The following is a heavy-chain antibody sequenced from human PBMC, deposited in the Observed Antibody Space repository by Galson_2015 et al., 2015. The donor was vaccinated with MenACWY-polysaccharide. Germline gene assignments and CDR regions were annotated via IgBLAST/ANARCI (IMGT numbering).Heavy chain of an antibody. CDR2: TSYDGHKK. CDR1: GFSFRDYA. D-gene: IGHD3-10*01. CDR3: ARDNIWFGGSRVEIDY. V-gene: IGHV3-30*04. Sequence: SLRLSCAASGFSFRDYAMHWVRQAPGKGLEWVAVTSYDGHKKYYGDSVKGRFTISRDNSKNTLYLQMDTLRGEDTGVYYCARDNIWFGGSRVEIDYWGQGVLVTVSS. J-gene: IGHJ4*02.